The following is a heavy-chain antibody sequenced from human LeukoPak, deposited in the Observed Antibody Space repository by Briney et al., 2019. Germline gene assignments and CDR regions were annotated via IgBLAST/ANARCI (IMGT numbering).Heavy chain of an antibody. CDR1: GYTFTSYG. V-gene: IGHV1-46*01. J-gene: IGHJ4*02. CDR2: INPSGGST. CDR3: ARCPYSSGWSFDY. Sequence: GASVKVSCKASGYTFTSYGISWVRQAPGQGLEWMGIINPSGGSTSYAQKFQGRVTMTRDMSTSTVYMELSSLRSEDTAVYYCARCPYSSGWSFDYWGQGTLVTVSS. D-gene: IGHD6-19*01.